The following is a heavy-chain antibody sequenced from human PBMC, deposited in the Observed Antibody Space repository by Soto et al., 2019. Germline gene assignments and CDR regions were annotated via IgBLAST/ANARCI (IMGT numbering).Heavy chain of an antibody. CDR2: IYYSGST. CDR3: ARIVGRLVGARNGYYFDY. CDR1: GGSLSSGGYY. D-gene: IGHD1-26*01. J-gene: IGHJ4*02. V-gene: IGHV4-31*03. Sequence: QVQLQESGPGLVKPSQTLSLTCTVSGGSLSSGGYYWSWIRQHQGQGLEWLGYIYYSGSTYYNTFLKSRVTLAVDPAKNQYSLKQSSVTAADTAVYYCARIVGRLVGARNGYYFDYWGQGTLVTVSS.